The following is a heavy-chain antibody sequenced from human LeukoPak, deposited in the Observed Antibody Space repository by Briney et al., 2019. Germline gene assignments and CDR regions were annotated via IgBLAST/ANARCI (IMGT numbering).Heavy chain of an antibody. J-gene: IGHJ4*02. CDR2: IYYSGKA. CDR3: ARGSGYSSGWEGT. D-gene: IGHD6-19*01. Sequence: SETLSLTCSIYNGSVNSNSDYWGWIRQPPGKGLEWIGNIYYSGKAYYNWSLKSRVTMSVDTSKNQFSLTLRSVTAADTAVYYCARGSGYSSGWEGTWGQGTLVTVSS. CDR1: NGSVNSNSDY. V-gene: IGHV4-39*07.